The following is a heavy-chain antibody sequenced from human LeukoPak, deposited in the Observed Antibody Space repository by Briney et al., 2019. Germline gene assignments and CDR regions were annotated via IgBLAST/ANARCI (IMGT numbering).Heavy chain of an antibody. CDR1: VGSISSYY. V-gene: IGHV4-59*01. J-gene: IGHJ5*02. D-gene: IGHD2-8*01. CDR2: IYYSGST. Sequence: SETLSLTCTVSVGSISSYYWSWIRRPPGKGLEWIGYIYYSGSTNYNPSLKSRVTISVDTSKNQFSLKLSSVTAADTAVYYCARATPGVFGWFDPWGQGTLVTVSS. CDR3: ARATPGVFGWFDP.